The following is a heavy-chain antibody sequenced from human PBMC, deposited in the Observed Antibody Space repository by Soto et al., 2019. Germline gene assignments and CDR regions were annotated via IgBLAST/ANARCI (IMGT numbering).Heavy chain of an antibody. V-gene: IGHV1-18*01. Sequence: ASVKVSCKASGYTFTSYGITWVRQAPGQGLEWMGWISTYNANTNCAQNLQGRVTMTTNTSTRTAYMELGSLRSDDTAVYYCARDRGGGYDFPDAFDIWGQGTMVTVSS. CDR1: GYTFTSYG. CDR3: ARDRGGGYDFPDAFDI. D-gene: IGHD5-12*01. J-gene: IGHJ3*02. CDR2: ISTYNANT.